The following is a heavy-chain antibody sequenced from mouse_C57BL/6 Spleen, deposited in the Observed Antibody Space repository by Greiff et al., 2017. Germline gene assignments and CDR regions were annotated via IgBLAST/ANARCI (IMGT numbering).Heavy chain of an antibody. Sequence: QVQLQQPGAELVKPGASVKLSCKASGYTFTSYWMHWVKQRPGRGLEWIGRIDPNSGGNKYNEKFKSKATLTVDKPSSTAYMLLSSLTSDDSAVYYCARGSYPSYWYFDVWGTGTTVTVSS. CDR1: GYTFTSYW. D-gene: IGHD2-12*01. V-gene: IGHV1-72*01. CDR2: IDPNSGGN. J-gene: IGHJ1*03. CDR3: ARGSYPSYWYFDV.